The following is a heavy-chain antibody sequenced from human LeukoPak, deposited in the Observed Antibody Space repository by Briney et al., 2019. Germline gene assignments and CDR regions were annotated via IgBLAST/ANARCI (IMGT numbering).Heavy chain of an antibody. J-gene: IGHJ4*02. CDR1: GFTFSSYA. D-gene: IGHD1-26*01. Sequence: GGSLRLSCAASGFTFSSYAMSWVRQAPGKGLEWVSAISGSGGSTYYADSVKGRFTISRDNSKNTLYLQMNSLRAEDTAVYYCAKVYSGSYYAGEYFDYWGQGTLVTVSS. V-gene: IGHV3-23*01. CDR2: ISGSGGST. CDR3: AKVYSGSYYAGEYFDY.